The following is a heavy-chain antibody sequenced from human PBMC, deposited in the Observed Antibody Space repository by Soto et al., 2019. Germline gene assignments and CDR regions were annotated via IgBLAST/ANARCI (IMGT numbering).Heavy chain of an antibody. Sequence: SETLSLTCAVSGGSISSGGYSWSWIRQPPGKGLEWIGYIYHSGSTYYNPSLKSRVTISVDRSKNQFSLKLSSVTAADTAVYYCASTLIVVTAKGGDHDAFDIWGQGTMGTVS. CDR3: ASTLIVVTAKGGDHDAFDI. CDR1: GGSISSGGYS. J-gene: IGHJ3*02. D-gene: IGHD2-21*02. CDR2: IYHSGST. V-gene: IGHV4-30-2*01.